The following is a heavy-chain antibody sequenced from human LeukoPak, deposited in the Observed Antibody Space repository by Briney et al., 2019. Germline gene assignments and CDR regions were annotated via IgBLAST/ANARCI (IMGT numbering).Heavy chain of an antibody. Sequence: GGSLRLSCAASGFTFSSYSMNWVRQAPGKGLEWVSSISSSSTYIYYADSLKGRFTISRDNAKNSLYLQMNSLRAEDTAVYYCARAAAARRPNAFDIWGQGTMVTVSS. CDR1: GFTFSSYS. D-gene: IGHD6-25*01. V-gene: IGHV3-21*06. J-gene: IGHJ3*02. CDR3: ARAAAARRPNAFDI. CDR2: ISSSSTYI.